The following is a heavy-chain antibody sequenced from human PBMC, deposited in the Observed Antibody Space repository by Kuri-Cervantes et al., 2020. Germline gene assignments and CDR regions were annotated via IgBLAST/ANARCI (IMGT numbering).Heavy chain of an antibody. CDR3: ARDHRTYYDILTGYYPPTYYYGVDV. J-gene: IGHJ6*02. Sequence: GGSLRLSCAASGFTFSSYWMHWVRQAPGKGLEWVAVISYDGSNKYYADSVKGRFTISRDNSKNTLYLQMNSLRAEDTAVYYCARDHRTYYDILTGYYPPTYYYGVDVWGQGTTVTVSS. CDR1: GFTFSSYW. CDR2: ISYDGSNK. D-gene: IGHD3-9*01. V-gene: IGHV3-30-3*01.